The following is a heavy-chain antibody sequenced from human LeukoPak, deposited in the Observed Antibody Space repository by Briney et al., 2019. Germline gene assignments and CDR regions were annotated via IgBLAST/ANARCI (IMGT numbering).Heavy chain of an antibody. V-gene: IGHV1-2*02. CDR1: GYTFTGYY. J-gene: IGHJ4*02. Sequence: ASVKVSCKASGYTFTGYYMHWVRQAPGQGLEWMGWINPNSGGTNYAQKFQGRVTMTTDTSTSTAYMELRSLRSDDTAVYYCAREVSSWYFDYWGQGTLVTVSS. CDR2: INPNSGGT. D-gene: IGHD6-13*01. CDR3: AREVSSWYFDY.